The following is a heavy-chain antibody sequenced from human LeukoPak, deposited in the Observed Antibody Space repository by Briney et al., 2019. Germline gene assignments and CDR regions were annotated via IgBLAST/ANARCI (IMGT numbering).Heavy chain of an antibody. J-gene: IGHJ4*02. Sequence: GGSLRLSCAASGFTFSSYWMSWVRQAPGKGLEWVANIKQDGSEKYYVDSVKGRFTISRDNAKNTLYLQMNSLRAEDTALYYCAKDQQLWLAYRGPYYFDSWGQGTLVTVSS. CDR1: GFTFSSYW. V-gene: IGHV3-7*03. CDR3: AKDQQLWLAYRGPYYFDS. CDR2: IKQDGSEK. D-gene: IGHD6-19*01.